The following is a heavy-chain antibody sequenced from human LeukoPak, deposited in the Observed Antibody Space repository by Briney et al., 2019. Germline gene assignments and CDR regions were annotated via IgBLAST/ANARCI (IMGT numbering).Heavy chain of an antibody. J-gene: IGHJ4*02. Sequence: PSETLSLTCTVSGGSISSYYWSWIRQPPGKGLEWIGYIYYSGSTNYNPSLKSRVTISVDTSKNQFSLKLSSVTAADTAAYYCARAPRALVNFDYWGQGTLVTVSS. CDR3: ARAPRALVNFDY. V-gene: IGHV4-59*08. CDR1: GGSISSYY. CDR2: IYYSGST. D-gene: IGHD2-8*02.